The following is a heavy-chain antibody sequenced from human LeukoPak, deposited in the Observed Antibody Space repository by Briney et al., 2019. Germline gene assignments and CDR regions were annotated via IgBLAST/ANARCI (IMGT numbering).Heavy chain of an antibody. CDR1: GGSINSTTFY. CDR2: IYYSGST. J-gene: IGHJ4*02. CDR3: GSGRQQLDF. D-gene: IGHD6-13*01. Sequence: LETLSLTCTVSGGSINSTTFYWGWIRQPPGKGLEWIGSIYYSGSTYYNPSLKSRITISVDTSKNQFSLKLRSVTAADTAVYYCGSGRQQLDFWGQGTLVTVSS. V-gene: IGHV4-39*01.